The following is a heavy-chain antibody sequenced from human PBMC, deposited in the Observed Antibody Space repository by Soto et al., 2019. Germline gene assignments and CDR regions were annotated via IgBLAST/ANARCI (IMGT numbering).Heavy chain of an antibody. V-gene: IGHV1-46*03. D-gene: IGHD4-17*01. CDR2: INPSGGSA. J-gene: IGHJ4*02. CDR3: AIFFPAESHYGDYAFP. CDR1: GYTFTSYY. Sequence: AASVKVYCKAAGYTFTSYYMHLLRQAPGQGLGWMGIINPSGGSASYAQKFQGRVTMTRDTSTSTVYMELSSLRSEDTAVYYCAIFFPAESHYGDYAFPWGQGTLVTVSS.